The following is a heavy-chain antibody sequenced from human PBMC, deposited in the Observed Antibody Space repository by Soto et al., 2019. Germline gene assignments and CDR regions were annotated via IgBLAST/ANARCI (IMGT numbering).Heavy chain of an antibody. V-gene: IGHV3-48*02. CDR2: ISSSSSTI. Sequence: PGGSMKISCEASGFTLSNYSMNWARKAPGQGLEWVSYISSSSSTIYYADSVKGRFTISRDNAKNSLYLQMNSLRDEDTAVYYCASDNPRSSVWDVWGQGTTVTVSS. J-gene: IGHJ6*02. CDR3: ASDNPRSSVWDV. CDR1: GFTLSNYS.